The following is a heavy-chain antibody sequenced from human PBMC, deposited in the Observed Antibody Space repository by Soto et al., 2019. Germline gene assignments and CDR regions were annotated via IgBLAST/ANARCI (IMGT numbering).Heavy chain of an antibody. Sequence: SGPTLVNPTHTRTLTCTFSGFSLSTSGVGLGWIRQPPGKALEWLGIIYWNDEKRYRPSLRRRLTIIKDTSKNQVVLTLTNVDPVDTATYYCAHKTSASDWFDPWGQGTLVTVSS. D-gene: IGHD6-13*01. CDR3: AHKTSASDWFDP. CDR2: IYWNDEK. CDR1: GFSLSTSGVG. V-gene: IGHV2-5*01. J-gene: IGHJ5*02.